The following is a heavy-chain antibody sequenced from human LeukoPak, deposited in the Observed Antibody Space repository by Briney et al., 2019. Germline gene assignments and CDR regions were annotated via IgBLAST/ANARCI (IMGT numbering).Heavy chain of an antibody. V-gene: IGHV3-21*01. CDR1: GFTFSSHS. CDR2: ITTSNYI. Sequence: GGSLRLSCVVSGFTFSSHSVNWVRQAPGKGLEWVLSITTSNYIFYAESVKGRFTISRDNAKNSLYLQMTSLRAEDTAVYYCVREQARAGSFDYWGQGTLVTVAS. CDR3: VREQARAGSFDY. J-gene: IGHJ4*02. D-gene: IGHD6-19*01.